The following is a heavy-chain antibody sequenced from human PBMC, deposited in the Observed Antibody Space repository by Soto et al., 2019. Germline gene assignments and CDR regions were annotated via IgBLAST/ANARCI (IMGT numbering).Heavy chain of an antibody. D-gene: IGHD6-19*01. CDR1: GYTFTGYY. V-gene: IGHV1-2*04. Sequence: VKVSCKASGYTFTGYYMHWVRQAPGQGLEWMGWINPNSGGTNYAQKFQGWVTMTRDTSISTAYMELSRLRSDDTAVYYCARVRIAVADDYYYYYGMDVWGQGTTVTVSS. CDR2: INPNSGGT. CDR3: ARVRIAVADDYYYYYGMDV. J-gene: IGHJ6*02.